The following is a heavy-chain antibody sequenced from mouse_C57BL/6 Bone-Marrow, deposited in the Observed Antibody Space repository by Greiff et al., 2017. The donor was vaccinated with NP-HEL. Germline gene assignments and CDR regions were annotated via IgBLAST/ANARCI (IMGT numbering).Heavy chain of an antibody. CDR2: IDPETGGT. V-gene: IGHV1-15*01. J-gene: IGHJ4*01. Sequence: LVESGAELVRPGASVTLSCKASGYTFTDYEMHWVKQTPVHGLEWIGAIDPETGGTAYNQKFKGKAILTADKSSSTAYMELRSLTSEDSAVYYCKRGLDTTAMDYWGQGTSVTVSS. CDR1: GYTFTDYE. CDR3: KRGLDTTAMDY. D-gene: IGHD1-1*01.